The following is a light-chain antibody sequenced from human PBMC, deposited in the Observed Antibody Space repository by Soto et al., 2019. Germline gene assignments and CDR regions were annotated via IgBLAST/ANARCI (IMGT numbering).Light chain of an antibody. CDR1: SSDIGGYDF. Sequence: QSALTQPASVSGSPGQSITISCTGTSSDIGGYDFVSWYKQHPGKAPKLLIYEVSNWPSGVSNRFSGSKSGNTASLTISGLQAEDEADYYCSSFTTTSTLVFGGGTKLTVL. CDR3: SSFTTTSTLV. J-gene: IGLJ3*02. V-gene: IGLV2-14*01. CDR2: EVS.